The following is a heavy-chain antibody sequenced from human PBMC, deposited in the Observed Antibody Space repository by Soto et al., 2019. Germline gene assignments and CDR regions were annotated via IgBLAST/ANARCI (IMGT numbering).Heavy chain of an antibody. CDR3: ASGRGRYCGGDCYDYYYGMDV. Sequence: QVQLVESGGGVVQPGRSLRLSCAASGFTFSSYAMNWVRQAPGKGLEWVAIISYDGSNKYYADSVKGRFTISRDTSKNTLYLQMNSLRAEDTAVYYCASGRGRYCGGDCYDYYYGMDVWGQGTTVTVSS. D-gene: IGHD2-21*02. V-gene: IGHV3-30-3*01. CDR1: GFTFSSYA. CDR2: ISYDGSNK. J-gene: IGHJ6*02.